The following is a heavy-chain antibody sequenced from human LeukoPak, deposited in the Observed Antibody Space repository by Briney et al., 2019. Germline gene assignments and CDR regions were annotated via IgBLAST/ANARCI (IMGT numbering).Heavy chain of an antibody. V-gene: IGHV3-23*01. Sequence: GGSLRLSCAASGFTFNFYAMAWVRQPPGKWLEWVSIIRGDDTINYADSVKGRFTISRDYYRNTLYLQVNSLRPEDTAVYYCASTRGSSFDYWGQGTLVTVSS. CDR3: ASTRGSSFDY. D-gene: IGHD1-26*01. J-gene: IGHJ4*02. CDR1: GFTFNFYA. CDR2: IRGDDTI.